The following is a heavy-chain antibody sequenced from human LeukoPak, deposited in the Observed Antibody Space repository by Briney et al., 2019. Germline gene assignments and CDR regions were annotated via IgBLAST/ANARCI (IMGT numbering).Heavy chain of an antibody. D-gene: IGHD6-13*01. CDR3: AKDLDSSTWSIGY. CDR1: GFTFTNYG. J-gene: IGHJ4*02. Sequence: PGGSLRLSCAASGFTFTNYGMSWVRQAPGKGLEWVSAISGSGGSTDYGDSVRGRFTISRDNSKNTLYLRMNSLRAEDTAVYYCAKDLDSSTWSIGYWGQGTLVTVSS. CDR2: ISGSGGST. V-gene: IGHV3-23*01.